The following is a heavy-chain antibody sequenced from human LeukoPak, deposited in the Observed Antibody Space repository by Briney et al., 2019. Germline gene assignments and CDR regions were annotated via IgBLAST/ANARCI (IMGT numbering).Heavy chain of an antibody. D-gene: IGHD6-19*01. Sequence: SETLSLTCTVSGGSISNSYWNWIRQPAGKGLEWIGRIYSSGHTNYNPSLKSRLTMSVDTSKNQFSLNLSSVTAADTAVYYCARCSGCHSSDYCVQGTPVTVSS. CDR2: IYSSGHT. J-gene: IGHJ4*02. CDR1: GGSISNSY. V-gene: IGHV4-4*07. CDR3: ARCSGCHSSDY.